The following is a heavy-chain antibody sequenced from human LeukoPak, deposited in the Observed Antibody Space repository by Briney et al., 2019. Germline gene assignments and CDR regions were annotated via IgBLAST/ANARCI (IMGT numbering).Heavy chain of an antibody. CDR1: GFTFSNYA. Sequence: PGGSLRLSCAASGFTFSNYAMSWVRQAPGKGLEWVSSIRDNGGTTFYADSVKGRFTISRDNSKNTLYLQMNSLRAEDTAVYYSARDGYYDSSGYSLDAFDIWGQGTMVTVSS. CDR2: IRDNGGTT. CDR3: ARDGYYDSSGYSLDAFDI. J-gene: IGHJ3*02. D-gene: IGHD3-22*01. V-gene: IGHV3-23*01.